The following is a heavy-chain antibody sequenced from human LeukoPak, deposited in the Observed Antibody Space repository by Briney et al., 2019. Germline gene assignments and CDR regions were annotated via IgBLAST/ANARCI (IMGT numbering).Heavy chain of an antibody. CDR1: GGSINSYY. V-gene: IGHV4-59*01. Sequence: PSETLSLTCTVSGGSINSYYWSWIRQPPGKGLEWIGCIYYSGSTNYNPSLKSRVTISVDTSKNQFSLKLSSVTAADTAVYYCARGDSSGYYEYYFDYWGQGTLVTVSS. CDR3: ARGDSSGYYEYYFDY. CDR2: IYYSGST. D-gene: IGHD3-22*01. J-gene: IGHJ4*02.